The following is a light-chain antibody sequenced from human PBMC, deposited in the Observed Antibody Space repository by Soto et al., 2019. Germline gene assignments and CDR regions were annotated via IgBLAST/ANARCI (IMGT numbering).Light chain of an antibody. CDR3: SSYTSSSTLYV. CDR2: DVG. CDR1: SSGVGGYNY. J-gene: IGLJ1*01. V-gene: IGLV2-14*01. Sequence: QSVLTQPASVSGSPGQSITISCTGTSSGVGGYNYVSWYQQHPGKAPKLMIYDVGNRPSGVSNRFSGSKSGNTASLTISGLQAEDDSDYYCSSYTSSSTLYVFGTGTDVTVL.